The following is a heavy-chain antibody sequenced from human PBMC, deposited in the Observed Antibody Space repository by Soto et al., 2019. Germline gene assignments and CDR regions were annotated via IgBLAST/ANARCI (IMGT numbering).Heavy chain of an antibody. CDR3: ARRGYCSWCFDY. CDR2: IKQDGSER. V-gene: IGHV3-7*04. D-gene: IGHD6-13*01. CDR1: GLTFSRYW. Sequence: EVQLVESGGGLVQPGGSLRLSCADSGLTFSRYWVSWVRQAPGKGLEWVASIKQDGSERYYVDSVKGRFTISRDNAKNSQYLQMNSLRAEDTAVYYCARRGYCSWCFDYWGQGALVTVSS. J-gene: IGHJ4*02.